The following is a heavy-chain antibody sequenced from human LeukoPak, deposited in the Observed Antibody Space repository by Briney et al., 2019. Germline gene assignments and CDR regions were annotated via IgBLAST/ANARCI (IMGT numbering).Heavy chain of an antibody. CDR2: INWNGGST. CDR1: GFTFDDYG. J-gene: IGHJ4*02. D-gene: IGHD3-10*01. V-gene: IGHV3-20*04. CDR3: ARPISGSYYNGLGY. Sequence: GGSLRLSCAASGFTFDDYGMSWVRQAPGKGLEWVSGINWNGGSTGYGDSVKGRFTISRDNAKNSLYLQMNSLKAEDTDLYYCARPISGSYYNGLGYWGLGTLVTVSS.